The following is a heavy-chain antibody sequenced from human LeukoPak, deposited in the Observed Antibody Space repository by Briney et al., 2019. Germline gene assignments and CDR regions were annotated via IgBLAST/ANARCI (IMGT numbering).Heavy chain of an antibody. CDR2: ITYDGYYK. J-gene: IGHJ6*02. D-gene: IGHD3-10*01. Sequence: PGGSLRLSCAASGFTFSNAWMSWVRQAPGKGLEWVALITYDGYYKYYADSVKGRFTISRDNSKNMYLQMNSLRAEDTAVYYCAKDLISMVRGSPMDVWDQGTTVTVSS. CDR1: GFTFSNAW. V-gene: IGHV3-30*18. CDR3: AKDLISMVRGSPMDV.